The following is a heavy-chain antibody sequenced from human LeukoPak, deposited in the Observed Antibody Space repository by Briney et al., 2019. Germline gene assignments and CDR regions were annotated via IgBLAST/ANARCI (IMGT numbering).Heavy chain of an antibody. CDR1: GYTFTSYY. Sequence: ASVKVSCKASGYTFTSYYMHWVRQAPGQGLEWMGIINPSGGSTSYAQKFQGRVTMTRDTSTSTVYMELSSLRSEDTAVYYCARDGIRITGTTWFDPWGQGTLVTVSS. D-gene: IGHD1-7*01. CDR2: INPSGGST. V-gene: IGHV1-46*01. CDR3: ARDGIRITGTTWFDP. J-gene: IGHJ5*02.